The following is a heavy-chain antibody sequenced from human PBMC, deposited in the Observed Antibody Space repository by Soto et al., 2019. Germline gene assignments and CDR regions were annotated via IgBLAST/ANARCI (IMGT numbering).Heavy chain of an antibody. CDR3: ASLVRSSGLGFWFDP. Sequence: SETLSLTCTVSGGSISSSSYYWGWIRQPPGKRLEWIGSIYYSGSTYYNPSLKSRVTISVDTSKNQFSLKLSSVTAADTAVYYCASLVRSSGLGFWFDPWGQGTLVTVSS. V-gene: IGHV4-39*01. J-gene: IGHJ5*02. CDR2: IYYSGST. CDR1: GGSISSSSYY. D-gene: IGHD6-19*01.